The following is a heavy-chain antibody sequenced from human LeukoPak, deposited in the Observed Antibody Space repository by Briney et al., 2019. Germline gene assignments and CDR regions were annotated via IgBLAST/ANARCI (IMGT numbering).Heavy chain of an antibody. CDR1: GFTFSSYW. J-gene: IGHJ4*02. CDR2: INGDGRNI. Sequence: GGSLRLSCVASGFTFSSYWMHWVRQDPRKGLVRVSRINGDGRNINYADSVRGRFTISRDNSKNTLYLQMNSLRAEDTAVYYCARDRGAPGIQLWTYYFDYWGQGTLVTVSS. V-gene: IGHV3-74*01. CDR3: ARDRGAPGIQLWTYYFDY. D-gene: IGHD5-18*01.